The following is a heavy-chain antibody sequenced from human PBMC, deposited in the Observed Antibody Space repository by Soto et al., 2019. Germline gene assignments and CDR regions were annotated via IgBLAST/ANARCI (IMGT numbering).Heavy chain of an antibody. V-gene: IGHV3-33*01. Sequence: GGSLRLSCAASGFTFSSYGMHWVRQAPGKGLEWVAVIWYDGSNKYYADSVKGRFTISRDNSKNTLYLQMNSLRAEDTAVYYCARCNSSGLLVFDYWGQGTLVTVSS. CDR2: IWYDGSNK. CDR3: ARCNSSGLLVFDY. D-gene: IGHD3-22*01. J-gene: IGHJ4*02. CDR1: GFTFSSYG.